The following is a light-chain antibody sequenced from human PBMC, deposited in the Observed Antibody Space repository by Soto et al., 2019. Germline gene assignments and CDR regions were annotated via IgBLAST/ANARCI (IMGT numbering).Light chain of an antibody. Sequence: QSVLTQPPSASGTPGQRVTISCSGSSSNIGSNFVYWYQQFPGTAPKLLIYRNNQRPSGVPDRFSGSKSGTSASLAISGLPSEDEADYYCAAWDDSLSGGGFGGGTKVTVL. J-gene: IGLJ3*02. CDR2: RNN. V-gene: IGLV1-47*01. CDR1: SSNIGSNF. CDR3: AAWDDSLSGGG.